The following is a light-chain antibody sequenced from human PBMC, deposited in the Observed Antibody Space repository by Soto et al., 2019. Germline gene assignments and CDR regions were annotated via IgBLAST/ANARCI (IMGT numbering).Light chain of an antibody. CDR2: LNSDGSH. J-gene: IGLJ2*01. CDR3: PTWGTGVV. CDR1: SGHSSYA. V-gene: IGLV4-69*02. Sequence: QSVLTQSPSASASLGASVKLTCTLSSGHSSYAIAWHQQQPEKGPRYLMKLNSDGSHSKGDGIPDRFSGSSSGAERYLTISSLQSEDEADYYCPTWGTGVVFGGGTKLTVL.